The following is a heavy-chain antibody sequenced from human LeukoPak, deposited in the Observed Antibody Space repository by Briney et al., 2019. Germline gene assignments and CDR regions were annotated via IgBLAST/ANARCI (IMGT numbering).Heavy chain of an antibody. J-gene: IGHJ3*02. CDR1: GFTFSTYA. V-gene: IGHV3-64D*06. CDR3: VKSLDGQWWEDALDI. D-gene: IGHD2-15*01. Sequence: GGSLRLSCSASGFTFSTYAMHWVRQAPGKGLEYVSAISSNGGSTYYADSVKGRFTISRDNSKNTLYLQMSSLRAEDTAVYYCVKSLDGQWWEDALDIWGQGTMVTVSS. CDR2: ISSNGGST.